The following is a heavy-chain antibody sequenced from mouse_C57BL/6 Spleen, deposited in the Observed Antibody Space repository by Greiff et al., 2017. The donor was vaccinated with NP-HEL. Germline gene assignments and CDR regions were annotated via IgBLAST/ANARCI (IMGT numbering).Heavy chain of an antibody. Sequence: QVQLQQPGAELVMPGASVKLSCKASGYTFTSYWMHWVKQRPGQGLEWIGEIDPSDSYTNYNQKFKGKSTLTVDKSSSTAYMQLSSLTSEDSAVYYCASLYYGSSFDYWGQGTTLTVSS. CDR2: IDPSDSYT. CDR3: ASLYYGSSFDY. D-gene: IGHD1-1*01. CDR1: GYTFTSYW. V-gene: IGHV1-69*01. J-gene: IGHJ2*01.